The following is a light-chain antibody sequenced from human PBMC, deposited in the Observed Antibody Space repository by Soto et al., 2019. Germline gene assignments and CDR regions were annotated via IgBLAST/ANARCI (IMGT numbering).Light chain of an antibody. Sequence: QSVLTQPPSASGTPGQRVTISCSGSSSNIGSNYVYWYQQHPGKAPKLLIYDVSYRPSGLSNRFSGSKSGNTASLTISGLQAEDEADYYCTSYTTSTTWVFGTGTKLT. J-gene: IGLJ1*01. CDR2: DVS. CDR3: TSYTTSTTWV. CDR1: SSNIGSNY. V-gene: IGLV2-14*03.